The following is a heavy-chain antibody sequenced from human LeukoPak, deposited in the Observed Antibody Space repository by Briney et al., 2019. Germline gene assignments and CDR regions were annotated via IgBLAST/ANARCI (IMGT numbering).Heavy chain of an antibody. D-gene: IGHD3-16*02. CDR3: AGDLGTHYDYVWGSYRPFDY. Sequence: PGGSLRLSCAASGFTVSSNYMSSVRQAPGKGLEWVSVIYSGGSTYYADSVKGRFTISRDNSKNTLYLQMNSLRAEDTAVYYCAGDLGTHYDYVWGSYRPFDYWGQGTLVTVSS. J-gene: IGHJ4*02. CDR2: IYSGGST. V-gene: IGHV3-66*01. CDR1: GFTVSSNY.